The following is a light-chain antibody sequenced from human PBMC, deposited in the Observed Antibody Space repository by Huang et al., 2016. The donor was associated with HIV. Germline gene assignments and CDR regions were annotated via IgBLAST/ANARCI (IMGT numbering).Light chain of an antibody. CDR3: MQVLQTPRT. CDR1: QSLLHSNGKNY. V-gene: IGKV2-28*01. CDR2: LGS. Sequence: DLVMTQSPLSLPVTPGEPASISCRSSQSLLHSNGKNYLDWYLQKPGQSPQLLIYLGSNRASGVPDRFSGGGSGTYFTLKISRVEAEDVGIYYCMQVLQTPRTFGQGTKVEVK. J-gene: IGKJ1*01.